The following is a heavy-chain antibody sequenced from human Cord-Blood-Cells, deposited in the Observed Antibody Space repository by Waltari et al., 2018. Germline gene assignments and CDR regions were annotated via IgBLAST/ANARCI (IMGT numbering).Heavy chain of an antibody. CDR1: GGSISSYY. CDR2: IYYSGST. Sequence: QVQLQESGPGLVKPSETLSLTCTVLGGSISSYYWSWIRQPPGKGLEWIGYIYYSGSTNYNPSLKSRVTISVDTSKNQFSLKLSSVTAADTAVYYCARGGGYCSSTSCYAFDIWGQGTMVTVSS. D-gene: IGHD2-2*01. CDR3: ARGGGYCSSTSCYAFDI. V-gene: IGHV4-59*01. J-gene: IGHJ3*02.